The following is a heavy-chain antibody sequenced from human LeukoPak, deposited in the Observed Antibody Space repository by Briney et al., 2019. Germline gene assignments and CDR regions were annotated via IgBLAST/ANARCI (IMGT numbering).Heavy chain of an antibody. J-gene: IGHJ4*02. CDR2: IHHSGST. Sequence: SETLSLACTVSGYSISSGYYWGWIRQPPGKGLEWTGSIHHSGSTYYNPSLKSRVTISVDTSKNQFSLKLSSVTAADTAVYYCARADTAISWGQGTLVTVSS. CDR1: GYSISSGYY. D-gene: IGHD5-18*01. CDR3: ARADTAIS. V-gene: IGHV4-38-2*02.